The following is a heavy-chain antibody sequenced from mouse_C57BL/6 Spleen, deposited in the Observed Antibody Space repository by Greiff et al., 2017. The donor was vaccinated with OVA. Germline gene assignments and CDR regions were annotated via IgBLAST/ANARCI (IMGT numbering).Heavy chain of an antibody. CDR1: GYTFTSYW. V-gene: IGHV1-53*01. J-gene: IGHJ1*03. D-gene: IGHD1-1*01. CDR2: INPSNGGT. CDR3: ARPFTTTGVARRYFDV. Sequence: QVQLQQPGTELVKPGASVKLSCKASGYTFTSYWMHWVKQRPGQGLEWIGNINPSNGGTNYNEKFKSKATLTVDKSSSTAYMQLSSLTSEDSAVYYCARPFTTTGVARRYFDVWGTGTTVTVSS.